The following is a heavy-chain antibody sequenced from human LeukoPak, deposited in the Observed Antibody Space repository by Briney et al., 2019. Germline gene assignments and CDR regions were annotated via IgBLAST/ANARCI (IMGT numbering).Heavy chain of an antibody. Sequence: SETLSLTCTVSGGSITHYYWTWIRQPPGKTLEWIGYSYYSGSTKYNPSLKSRVTISVDTSNNQFSLNLRSVTAADTAVYYCATTTSGGDAFDIWGQGAMVTVSS. CDR3: ATTTSGGDAFDI. D-gene: IGHD1-26*01. V-gene: IGHV4-59*01. J-gene: IGHJ3*02. CDR2: SYYSGST. CDR1: GGSITHYY.